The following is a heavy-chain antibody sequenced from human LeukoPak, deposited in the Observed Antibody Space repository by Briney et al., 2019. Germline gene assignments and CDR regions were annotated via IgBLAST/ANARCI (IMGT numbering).Heavy chain of an antibody. J-gene: IGHJ4*02. CDR2: IYSGGST. V-gene: IGHV3-66*01. Sequence: GGSLRLSCAASGFTFSSYSMNWVRQAPGKGLEWVSVIYSGGSTYYADSVKGRFTISRDNPKNTLYLQMNSLRAEDTAVYYCARDLIGGNAYDYWGQGALVTVSS. CDR1: GFTFSSYS. D-gene: IGHD2-15*01. CDR3: ARDLIGGNAYDY.